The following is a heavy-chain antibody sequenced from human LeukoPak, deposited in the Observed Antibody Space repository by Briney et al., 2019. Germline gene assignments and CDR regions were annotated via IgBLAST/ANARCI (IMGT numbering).Heavy chain of an antibody. V-gene: IGHV4-4*02. D-gene: IGHD1-14*01. CDR3: ARETVNGNWFDP. J-gene: IGHJ5*02. Sequence: PSETLSLTCAVSGGSISSSNWWSWVRQPPGKGLERIGEIYHSGSTNYNPSLKSRVTISVDTSKNQFSLKLSSVTAADTAVYYCARETVNGNWFDPWGQGTLVTVSS. CDR1: GGSISSSNW. CDR2: IYHSGST.